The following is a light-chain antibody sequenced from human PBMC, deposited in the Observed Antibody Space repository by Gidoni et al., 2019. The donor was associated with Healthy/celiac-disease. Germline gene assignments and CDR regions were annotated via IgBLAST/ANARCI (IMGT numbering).Light chain of an antibody. CDR2: DAS. Sequence: IVLTQSPATLSLSPGERATLPCRASQSVSSYLAWYQQKPGQAPRLLIYDASNRATGIPARFSGSGSGTDFTLTISSLEPEDFAVYYCQRPGYTFGQGTKLEIK. J-gene: IGKJ2*01. V-gene: IGKV3-11*01. CDR1: QSVSSY. CDR3: QRPGYT.